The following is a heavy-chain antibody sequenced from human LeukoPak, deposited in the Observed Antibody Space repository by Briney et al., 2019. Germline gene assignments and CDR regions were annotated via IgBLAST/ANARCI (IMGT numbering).Heavy chain of an antibody. CDR3: ARDLWGNWGSSFDP. J-gene: IGHJ5*02. CDR1: GFTFSSYS. V-gene: IGHV3-48*01. CDR2: ISSSSSTI. D-gene: IGHD7-27*01. Sequence: GGSLRLSCAASGFTFSSYSMNWVRQAPGKGLEWVSYISSSSSTIYYADSVKGRFTISRDNAKNSLYLQMNSLRAEDTAVYYCARDLWGNWGSSFDPWGQGTLVTVSS.